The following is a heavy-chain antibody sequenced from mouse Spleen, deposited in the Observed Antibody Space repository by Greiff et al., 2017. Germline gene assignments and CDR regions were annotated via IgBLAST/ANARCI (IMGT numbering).Heavy chain of an antibody. J-gene: IGHJ2*01. CDR1: GYTFTSYW. CDR2: IYPGSGST. V-gene: IGHV1-55*01. D-gene: IGHD2-5*01. CDR3: ARRGPYYSNYVGYFDY. Sequence: QVQLQQPGAELVKPGASVKMSCKASGYTFTSYWITWVKQRPGQGLEWIGDIYPGSGSTNYNEKFKSKATLTVDTSSSTAYMQLSSLTSEDSAVYYCARRGPYYSNYVGYFDYWGQGTTLTVSS.